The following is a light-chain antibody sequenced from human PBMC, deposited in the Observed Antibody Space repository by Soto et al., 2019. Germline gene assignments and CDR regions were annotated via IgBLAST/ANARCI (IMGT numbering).Light chain of an antibody. CDR3: SSYTSSSLVV. V-gene: IGLV2-14*01. J-gene: IGLJ1*01. CDR2: EVS. CDR1: SSDVGGYNY. Sequence: QSVLTQPASVSGSLGQSITISCTGTSSDVGGYNYVSWYQQHPGKAPKLMIYEVSNRPSGVSNRFSGSKSGNTASLTISGLQAEDEADYYCSSYTSSSLVVFGTGTKVTVL.